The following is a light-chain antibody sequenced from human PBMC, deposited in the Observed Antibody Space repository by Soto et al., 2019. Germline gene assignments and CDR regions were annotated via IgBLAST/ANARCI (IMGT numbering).Light chain of an antibody. Sequence: EIVMTQSPATLSVSPGERVTLSCRASQSVSRHLAWYQQKSGQPPRLLIYGASTRATGIPARFSGSGSETEFTVTISSLQSEDYAVYYCQQYNSWPPLTFGGGTKVEIK. V-gene: IGKV3-15*01. J-gene: IGKJ4*01. CDR1: QSVSRH. CDR2: GAS. CDR3: QQYNSWPPLT.